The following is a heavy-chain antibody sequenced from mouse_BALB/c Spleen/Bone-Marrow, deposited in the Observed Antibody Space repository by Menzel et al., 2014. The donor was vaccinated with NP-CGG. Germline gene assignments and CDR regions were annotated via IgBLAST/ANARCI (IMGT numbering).Heavy chain of an antibody. D-gene: IGHD2-4*01. CDR1: GYTFTGYW. CDR2: IDPYDSDT. J-gene: IGHJ3*01. Sequence: QVQLQQSGAELVRPGASVKLSCKASGYTFTGYWMNWVKQRPEQGLEWIGRIDPYDSDTHYNQKFKDKAILTVDKSSSTAYMQLSSLTSEDSAVYYCARGRDYDVFSYWGQGTLVTVSA. V-gene: IGHV1-74*01. CDR3: ARGRDYDVFSY.